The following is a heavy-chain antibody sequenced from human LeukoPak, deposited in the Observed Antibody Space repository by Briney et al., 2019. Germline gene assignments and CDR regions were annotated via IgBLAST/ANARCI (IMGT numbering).Heavy chain of an antibody. Sequence: PGGSLRLSCAASGFSVSNNYMTWVRQAPGKGLEWVSVISDGGGTFYADSVKGRFTISRDNFKNTLYLQMNSLRVDDTAVYYCARAFQYGLGTHPFSLWGQGTLVTVSS. CDR1: GFSVSNNY. V-gene: IGHV3-66*01. J-gene: IGHJ4*02. CDR3: ARAFQYGLGTHPFSL. CDR2: ISDGGGT. D-gene: IGHD3-10*01.